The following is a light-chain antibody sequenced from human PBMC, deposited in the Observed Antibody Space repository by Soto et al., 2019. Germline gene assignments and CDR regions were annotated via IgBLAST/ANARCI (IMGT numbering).Light chain of an antibody. Sequence: EIVLTQSPGTLSLSPGERATLSCRASQSVASSSIAWYQQKLGQAPRLLIYGASTRATGIPARFSGSGSGTEFTLTISSLQSEDFAVYYCQQYNNWPTTFGQGTRLEIK. J-gene: IGKJ5*01. CDR1: QSVASS. V-gene: IGKV3-15*01. CDR3: QQYNNWPTT. CDR2: GAS.